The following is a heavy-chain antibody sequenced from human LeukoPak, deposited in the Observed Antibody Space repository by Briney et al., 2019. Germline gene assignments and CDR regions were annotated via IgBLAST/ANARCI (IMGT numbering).Heavy chain of an antibody. CDR3: ARYSGNYGLDY. V-gene: IGHV3-30*02. Sequence: GGSLRLSCAASGFTFSNYVIHWVRQAPGKGLEWVSPIRYDGSSKYYADSVRGRVTISRDNSKNTLYLQMNSLRAEDTAVYYCARYSGNYGLDYWGQGTLVTVSS. D-gene: IGHD4-17*01. CDR2: IRYDGSSK. J-gene: IGHJ4*02. CDR1: GFTFSNYV.